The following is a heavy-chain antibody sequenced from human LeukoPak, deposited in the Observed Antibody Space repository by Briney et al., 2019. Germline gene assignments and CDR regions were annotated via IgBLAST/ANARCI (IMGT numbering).Heavy chain of an antibody. Sequence: PSETLSLTCAVYGGSFSGYYWSWIRQPPGKGLEWIEEINHSGSTNYNPSLKRRVTISVDTSKNQFSLKLSSVTAADTAVYYCARGGPDDYGDFYYFDYWGQGTLVTVSS. CDR1: GGSFSGYY. V-gene: IGHV4-34*01. D-gene: IGHD4-17*01. CDR3: ARGGPDDYGDFYYFDY. J-gene: IGHJ4*02. CDR2: INHSGST.